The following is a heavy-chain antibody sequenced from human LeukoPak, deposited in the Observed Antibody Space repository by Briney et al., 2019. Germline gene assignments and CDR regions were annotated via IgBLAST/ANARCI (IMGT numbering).Heavy chain of an antibody. D-gene: IGHD1-26*01. CDR2: IIPIFGTT. CDR1: GGTFNSYA. CDR3: ATRAWEGWFDP. J-gene: IGHJ5*02. V-gene: IGHV1-69*13. Sequence: ASVKVSCKASGGTFNSYAISWVRQAPGQGLEWMGGIIPIFGTTSYARKFRGRVTITADESTSTAYMELSSLRSEDTAVYYCATRAWEGWFDPWGQGTLVTVSS.